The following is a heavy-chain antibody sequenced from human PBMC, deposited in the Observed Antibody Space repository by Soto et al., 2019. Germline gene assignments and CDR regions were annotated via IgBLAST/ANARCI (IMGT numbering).Heavy chain of an antibody. CDR3: ARGRDPYYYYGMDV. Sequence: SETLSLTCAVYGGSFSGYYWSWIRQPPGKGLEWIGEINHSGSTNYNPSLKSRVTISVDTSKNQFSLKLSSVTAADTAVYYCARGRDPYYYYGMDVWGQGTTVTVPS. CDR1: GGSFSGYY. CDR2: INHSGST. J-gene: IGHJ6*02. V-gene: IGHV4-34*01.